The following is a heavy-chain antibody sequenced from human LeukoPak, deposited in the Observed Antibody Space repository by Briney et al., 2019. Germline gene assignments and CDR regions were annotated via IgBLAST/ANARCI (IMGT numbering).Heavy chain of an antibody. CDR3: ARSAYCGGACYAEYYFDS. Sequence: PSETLSLTCVVSGGSISTGSYYWSWFRQPAGTGLEWIGRFFTSGSINYNFPLKSRLTLSVDTSKNQFSLNLTSVTAADTAVYFCARSAYCGGACYAEYYFDSWGPGTLVTVSS. J-gene: IGHJ4*02. D-gene: IGHD2-21*02. CDR1: GGSISTGSYY. CDR2: FFTSGSI. V-gene: IGHV4-61*02.